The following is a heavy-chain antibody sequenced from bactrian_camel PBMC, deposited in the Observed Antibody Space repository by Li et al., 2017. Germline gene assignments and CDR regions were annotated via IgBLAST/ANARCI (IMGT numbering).Heavy chain of an antibody. V-gene: IGHV3S40*01. CDR1: GFTFSSYA. Sequence: VQLVESGGGLVQPGESQRLSCAASGFTFSSYAMSWVRQAPGKGLEWVSGISNGMASTYYADSVKGRFTISRDNRKNMMYLQLNSLKTEDTAMYYCAAGPDGGAWYTTGYWGQGTQVTVS. CDR3: AAGPDGGAWYTTGY. J-gene: IGHJ4*01. D-gene: IGHD6*01. CDR2: ISNGMAST.